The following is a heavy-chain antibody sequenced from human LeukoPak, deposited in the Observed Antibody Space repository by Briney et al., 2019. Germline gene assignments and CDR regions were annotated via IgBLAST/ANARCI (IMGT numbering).Heavy chain of an antibody. CDR1: GFTFDDYA. Sequence: PGGSLRLSCAASGFTFDDYAMPWVRQAPGKGLEWVSGISRNSGSIGYADSVKGRFTISRDNAKNSLYLQMNSLRAEDMALYYCAKDYYGYSSGWLDYWGQGTLVTVSS. J-gene: IGHJ4*02. D-gene: IGHD6-19*01. CDR2: ISRNSGSI. V-gene: IGHV3-9*03. CDR3: AKDYYGYSSGWLDY.